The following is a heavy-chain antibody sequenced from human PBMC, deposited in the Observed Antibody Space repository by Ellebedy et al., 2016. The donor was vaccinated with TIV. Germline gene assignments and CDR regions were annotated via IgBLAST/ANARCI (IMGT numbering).Heavy chain of an antibody. CDR2: IIPILGIT. J-gene: IGHJ3*01. D-gene: IGHD6-19*01. CDR1: GGTFGSYA. Sequence: ASVKVSCKASGGTFGSYAFSWVRQAPGQGLEWLGRIIPILGITNYAQKFQGRVTITADVFAKTAYMELSSLRPEDTAVYYCARHSTSGWYWSGFDVWGQGTMVTVSS. V-gene: IGHV1-69*10. CDR3: ARHSTSGWYWSGFDV.